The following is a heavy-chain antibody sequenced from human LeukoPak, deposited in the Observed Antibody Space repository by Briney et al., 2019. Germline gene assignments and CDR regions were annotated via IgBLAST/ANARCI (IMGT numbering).Heavy chain of an antibody. V-gene: IGHV3-30*18. CDR2: ISYDGSNK. Sequence: GRSLRLSSAASGFTFSSYGMHWVRQAPGKGREGVAVISYDGSNKYYADSVKGRFTISRDNSKNTLYLQMNSLRAEDTAVYYCAKDGGLLTTRYYFDYWGQGTLVTVSS. CDR1: GFTFSSYG. D-gene: IGHD4-11*01. J-gene: IGHJ4*02. CDR3: AKDGGLLTTRYYFDY.